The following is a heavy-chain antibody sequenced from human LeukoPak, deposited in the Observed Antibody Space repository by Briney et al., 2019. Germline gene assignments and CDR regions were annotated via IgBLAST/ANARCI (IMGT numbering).Heavy chain of an antibody. Sequence: SETLSLTCTVSGGSISSSSYYWGWIRQPPGKGLEWIVSIYYSGSTYYNPSLKSRVTISVDTSKNQFSLKLSSVTAADTAVYYCARVAGTIFGVVIIENWFDPWGQGTLVTVSS. CDR3: ARVAGTIFGVVIIENWFDP. CDR2: IYYSGST. CDR1: GGSISSSSYY. D-gene: IGHD3-3*01. J-gene: IGHJ5*02. V-gene: IGHV4-39*07.